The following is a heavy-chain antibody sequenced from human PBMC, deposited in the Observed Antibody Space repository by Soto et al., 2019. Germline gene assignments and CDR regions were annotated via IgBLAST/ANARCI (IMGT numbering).Heavy chain of an antibody. CDR1: GGTFSSYA. CDR2: IIPIFGTA. Sequence: SVKVSCKASGGTFSSYAISWVRQAPGQGLEWMGGIIPIFGTANYAQKFQGRVTITADESTSTAYMELSSLRSEDTAVYYCARLLTEYSSTGNVWGQGTTVTVSS. J-gene: IGHJ6*02. V-gene: IGHV1-69*13. D-gene: IGHD6-6*01. CDR3: ARLLTEYSSTGNV.